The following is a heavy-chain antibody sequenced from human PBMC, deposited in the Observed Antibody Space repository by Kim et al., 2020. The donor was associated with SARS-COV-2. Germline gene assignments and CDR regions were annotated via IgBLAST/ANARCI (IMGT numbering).Heavy chain of an antibody. V-gene: IGHV3-33*01. Sequence: GGSLRLSCAASGFTFSSYGMHWVRQAPGKGLEWVAVIWYDGSNKYYADSVKGRFTISRDNSKNTLYLQMNSLRAEDTAVYYCARDGSYYYDSSDVWEDWFDPWGQGTLVTVSS. J-gene: IGHJ5*02. CDR2: IWYDGSNK. CDR1: GFTFSSYG. D-gene: IGHD3-22*01. CDR3: ARDGSYYYDSSDVWEDWFDP.